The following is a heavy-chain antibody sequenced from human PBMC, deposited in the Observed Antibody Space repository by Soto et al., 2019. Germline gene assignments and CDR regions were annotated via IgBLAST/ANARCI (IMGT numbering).Heavy chain of an antibody. CDR3: ARDLDDILPGYLSYFDY. V-gene: IGHV3-21*01. CDR2: ISSSSSYI. CDR1: GVSLRSYR. Sequence: GGCMGLGCAASGVSLRSYRMNWVRQAKGKGLEWVSSISSSSSYIYYADSVKGRFTISRGNAKNSLYLQMNSLRAEDTAVYYCARDLDDILPGYLSYFDYWGQGTLVTVSS. J-gene: IGHJ4*02. D-gene: IGHD3-9*01.